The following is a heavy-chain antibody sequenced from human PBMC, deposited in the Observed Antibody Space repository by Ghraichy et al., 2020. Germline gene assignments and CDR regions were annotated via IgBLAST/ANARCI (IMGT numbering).Heavy chain of an antibody. V-gene: IGHV4-38-2*02. Sequence: SQTLSLTCDVSGYSISSGYYWGWIRQPPGKGLEWIGSIYHSGSTYYNPSLLSRVIISVDASKNKFSLKMDSVSAADTAVYYCARDGGQTTVVNRNGGFSTYAMDVWGQGTRVTVSS. CDR3: ARDGGQTTVVNRNGGFSTYAMDV. CDR2: IYHSGST. D-gene: IGHD4-17*01. J-gene: IGHJ6*02. CDR1: GYSISSGYY.